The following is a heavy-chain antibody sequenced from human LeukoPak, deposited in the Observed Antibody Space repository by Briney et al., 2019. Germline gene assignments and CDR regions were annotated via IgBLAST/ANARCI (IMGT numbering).Heavy chain of an antibody. V-gene: IGHV4-34*01. CDR2: INHSGST. Sequence: PSETLSLTCAVYGGSFSGYYWSWIRQPPGKGLEWIGEINHSGSTNYNPSLKSRVTISVDTSKNQFSLKLSSVTAADTAVYYCARRPGVRDGSYYYDSSGYPYYFDYWGQGTLVTVSS. J-gene: IGHJ4*02. D-gene: IGHD3-22*01. CDR1: GGSFSGYY. CDR3: ARRPGVRDGSYYYDSSGYPYYFDY.